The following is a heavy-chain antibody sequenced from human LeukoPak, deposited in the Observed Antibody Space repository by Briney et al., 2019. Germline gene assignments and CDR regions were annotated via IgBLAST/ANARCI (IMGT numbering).Heavy chain of an antibody. V-gene: IGHV1-69*04. CDR2: IIPILGIA. CDR3: AREKYSPGAVDY. Sequence: VASVKVSCKASGGTFSSYAISWVRQAPGQGLEWMGRIIPILGIANYAQKFQGRVTITADKSTSTAYMELSSLRSEDTAVYYCAREKYSPGAVDYWGQGSLVTVSS. J-gene: IGHJ4*02. CDR1: GGTFSSYA. D-gene: IGHD6-6*01.